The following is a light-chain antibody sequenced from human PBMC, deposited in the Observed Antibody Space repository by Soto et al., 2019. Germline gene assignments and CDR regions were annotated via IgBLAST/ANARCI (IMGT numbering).Light chain of an antibody. CDR1: QSVNSN. V-gene: IGKV3-15*01. CDR3: QHYNTWPWT. CDR2: GAS. J-gene: IGKJ1*01. Sequence: ETVMTQSPATLSVSPGERATLSCRASQSVNSNLAWYQQKLGQAPRGLIYGASTRATGVPARFSGSGSGTEFILTISSLQSEDFAVYYCQHYNTWPWTFGQGTKVDIK.